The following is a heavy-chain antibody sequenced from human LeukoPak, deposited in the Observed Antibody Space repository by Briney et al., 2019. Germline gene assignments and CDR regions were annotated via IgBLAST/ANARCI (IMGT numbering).Heavy chain of an antibody. CDR2: ISGSGGST. CDR3: VQGIAVADPFDY. Sequence: GGSLRLSCAASGSTFSSYAMSWVRQAPGKGLEWVSAISGSGGSTYYADSVKGRFTISRDNSKNTLYLQMNSLRAKDTAVYYCVQGIAVADPFDYWGQGTLVTVSS. CDR1: GSTFSSYA. D-gene: IGHD6-19*01. V-gene: IGHV3-23*01. J-gene: IGHJ4*02.